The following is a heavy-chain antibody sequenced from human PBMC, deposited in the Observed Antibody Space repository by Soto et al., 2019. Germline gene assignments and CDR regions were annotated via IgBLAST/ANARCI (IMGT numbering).Heavy chain of an antibody. CDR3: AREGADMVRGGIYFDY. CDR2: IIPIFGTA. V-gene: IGHV1-69*13. J-gene: IGHJ4*02. D-gene: IGHD3-10*01. Sequence: SVKVSCKASGYTFTGYYMHWVRQAPGQGLEWMGGIIPIFGTANYAQKFQGRVTITADESTSTAYMELSSLRSEDTAVYYCAREGADMVRGGIYFDYCGQGTLVTVSS. CDR1: GYTFTGYY.